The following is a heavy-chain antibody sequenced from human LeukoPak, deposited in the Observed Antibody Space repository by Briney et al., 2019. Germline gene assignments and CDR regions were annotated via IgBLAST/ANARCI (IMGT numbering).Heavy chain of an antibody. CDR3: ARDQGGKQWLGDLHYYYYGMDV. CDR1: GFTFSSYA. CDR2: ISYDGSNK. J-gene: IGHJ6*02. V-gene: IGHV3-30-3*01. Sequence: PGGSLRLSCAASGFTFSSYAMHWVRQAPGKGLEWVAVISYDGSNKYYADSVKGRFTISRGNSKNTLYLQMNSLRAEDTAVYYCARDQGGKQWLGDLHYYYYGMDVWGQGTTVTVSS. D-gene: IGHD6-19*01.